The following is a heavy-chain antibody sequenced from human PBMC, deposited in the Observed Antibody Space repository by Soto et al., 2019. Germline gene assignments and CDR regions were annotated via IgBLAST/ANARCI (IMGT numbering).Heavy chain of an antibody. Sequence: QLQLQESGPGLVKPSETLSLTCTVSGGSISSSSYYWGWIRQPPGKGLEWIGSIYYSGITYYNPSLKSRVTISVTTSKNQFSLKLSSVTAADTAVYFCASRAWNYYFDYWGQGTLVPVSS. CDR3: ASRAWNYYFDY. V-gene: IGHV4-39*01. J-gene: IGHJ4*02. CDR1: GGSISSSSYY. D-gene: IGHD1-7*01. CDR2: IYYSGIT.